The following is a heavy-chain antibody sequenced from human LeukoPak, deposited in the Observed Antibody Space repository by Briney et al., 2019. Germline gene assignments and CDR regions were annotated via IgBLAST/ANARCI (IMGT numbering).Heavy chain of an antibody. V-gene: IGHV3-11*01. J-gene: IGHJ4*02. D-gene: IGHD5-12*01. Sequence: GGSLILSCAASGFTFSDYYMSWIRQAPGKGLEWVSYISSSGSTIYYADSVKGRFTISRDNAKNSLYLQMNSLRAEDTAVYYCASTVRDGVATIRKKNDYWGQGTLVTVSS. CDR2: ISSSGSTI. CDR3: ASTVRDGVATIRKKNDY. CDR1: GFTFSDYY.